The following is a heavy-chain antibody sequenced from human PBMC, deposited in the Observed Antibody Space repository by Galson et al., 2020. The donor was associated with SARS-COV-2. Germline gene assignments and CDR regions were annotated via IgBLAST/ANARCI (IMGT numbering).Heavy chain of an antibody. CDR3: ATWGVVVISEAVDS. D-gene: IGHD3-22*01. CDR2: FDPQDGET. Sequence: ASVTVSCKLSGHTLTELSMHWVRQAPGKGLEWLGSFDPQDGETIYAQKFQGRVTMTEDTSTETAYLELSSLSSDDTAVYYCATWGVVVISEAVDSWCQGTMVTVPS. V-gene: IGHV1-24*01. CDR1: GHTLTELS. J-gene: IGHJ3*02.